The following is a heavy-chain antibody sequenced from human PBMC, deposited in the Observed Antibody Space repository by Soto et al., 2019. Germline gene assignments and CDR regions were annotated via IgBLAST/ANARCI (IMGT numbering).Heavy chain of an antibody. CDR1: GFTFSRYW. CDR3: ARDAGELEHVYYLDY. J-gene: IGHJ4*02. CDR2: INSYGSST. V-gene: IGHV3-74*01. D-gene: IGHD1-1*01. Sequence: GSLILTCASSGFTFSRYWMPLVRQAPGKGLVWVSRINSYGSSTSYADSVKGRFTISRDNAKNTLYLPMTSLRAEETAVYYCARDAGELEHVYYLDYWGQGTLVTVSS.